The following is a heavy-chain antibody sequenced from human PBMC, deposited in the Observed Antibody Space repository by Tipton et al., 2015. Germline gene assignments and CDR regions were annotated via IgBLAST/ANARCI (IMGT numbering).Heavy chain of an antibody. D-gene: IGHD6-19*01. CDR3: AKDYGFSSVWSGDVYYGMDV. V-gene: IGHV3-11*01. J-gene: IGHJ6*02. Sequence: SLRLSCAASGFTFSNYYMSWIRQAPGKGLEWLSYIDSRGRTIYYTDSVKGRFTIPRDNSKNSLYLQMNSLRVEDTAVYYCAKDYGFSSVWSGDVYYGMDVWGQGTKVTVS. CDR2: IDSRGRTI. CDR1: GFTFSNYY.